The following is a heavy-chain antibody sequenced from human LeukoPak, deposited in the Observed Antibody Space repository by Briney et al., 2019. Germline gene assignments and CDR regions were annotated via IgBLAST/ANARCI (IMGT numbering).Heavy chain of an antibody. Sequence: SETLSLTCAVYGGSFSGYYWSWIRQPPGKGLEWIGEINHSGSTNYNPSLKSRVTISLDTSKNQFSLKLSSVTAADTAVYYCARAHYGGYVWGSYPYFDYWGQGTLVTVSS. V-gene: IGHV4-34*01. CDR1: GGSFSGYY. CDR2: INHSGST. J-gene: IGHJ4*02. CDR3: ARAHYGGYVWGSYPYFDY. D-gene: IGHD3-16*02.